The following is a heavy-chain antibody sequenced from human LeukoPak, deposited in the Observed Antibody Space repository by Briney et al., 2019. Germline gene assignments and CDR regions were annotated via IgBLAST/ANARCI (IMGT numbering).Heavy chain of an antibody. V-gene: IGHV3-9*01. CDR2: ISYNSDTI. CDR1: GFTFDDYA. CDR3: AKDYCGGDCYSGWYFDL. Sequence: GGYLRLSSAASGFTFDDYAMHWVRQAPGEGLEWGSGISYNSDTIAYADSVKGRFTISRDNAKNSLYLQMNSLRAEDTALYYCAKDYCGGDCYSGWYFDLWGRGTLVTVSS. D-gene: IGHD2-21*02. J-gene: IGHJ2*01.